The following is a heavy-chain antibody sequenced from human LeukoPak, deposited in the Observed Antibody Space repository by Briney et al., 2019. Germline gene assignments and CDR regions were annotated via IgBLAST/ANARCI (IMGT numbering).Heavy chain of an antibody. V-gene: IGHV1-8*01. CDR1: GYTFTSYD. CDR3: ARIFWSGYYYYYYGMDV. D-gene: IGHD3-3*01. J-gene: IGHJ6*02. CDR2: MNPNSGNT. Sequence: GASVKVSCKASGYTFTSYDINWVRQATGQGLEWMGWMNPNSGNTGYAQKFQGRVTMTRNTSISTAYMELSSLRSEDTAVYYCARIFWSGYYYYYYGMDVWGQGTTVTVSS.